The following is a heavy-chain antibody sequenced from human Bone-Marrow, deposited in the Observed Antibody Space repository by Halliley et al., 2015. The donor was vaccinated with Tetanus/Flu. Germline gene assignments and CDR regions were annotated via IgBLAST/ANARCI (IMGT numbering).Heavy chain of an antibody. CDR1: GFSLSTSGVG. Sequence: LVKPTQTLTLTCTFSGFSLSTSGVGVGWIRQPPGKALEWLALIYWDEDKRYSPSLKSRLTITKDTSKNRVVLTMTNMDPVDTATYYCAHLYYDFWSGYPYPFRFDYWGQGTLVTVSS. J-gene: IGHJ4*02. V-gene: IGHV2-5*02. CDR2: IYWDEDK. D-gene: IGHD3-3*01. CDR3: AHLYYDFWSGYPYPFRFDY.